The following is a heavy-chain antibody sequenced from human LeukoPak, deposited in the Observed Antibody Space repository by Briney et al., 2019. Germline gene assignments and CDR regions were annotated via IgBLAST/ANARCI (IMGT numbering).Heavy chain of an antibody. CDR2: ISGSGGST. J-gene: IGHJ4*02. Sequence: PGGSLRLSCAASGFSFSSFAMSWVRQAPGKGLEWVSGISGSGGSTYYADSVKGRFTISRDNSKNTLYLQMNSLRAEDTAVYYCAKGSTNYYDGSGTVDYWGQGTLVTVSS. V-gene: IGHV3-23*01. CDR3: AKGSTNYYDGSGTVDY. CDR1: GFSFSSFA. D-gene: IGHD3-22*01.